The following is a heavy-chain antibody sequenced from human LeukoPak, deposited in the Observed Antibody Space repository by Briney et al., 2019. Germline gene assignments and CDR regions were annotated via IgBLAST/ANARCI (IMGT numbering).Heavy chain of an antibody. D-gene: IGHD3-22*01. Sequence: SVKVSCKASGGTFSSYAISWVRQAPGQGLEGVGRIIPIFGTANYAQKFQGRVTITTDESTSTAYMELSSLRSEDTAVYYCARESDSSGYYYFDYWGQGTLVTVSS. V-gene: IGHV1-69*05. CDR3: ARESDSSGYYYFDY. CDR2: IIPIFGTA. CDR1: GGTFSSYA. J-gene: IGHJ4*02.